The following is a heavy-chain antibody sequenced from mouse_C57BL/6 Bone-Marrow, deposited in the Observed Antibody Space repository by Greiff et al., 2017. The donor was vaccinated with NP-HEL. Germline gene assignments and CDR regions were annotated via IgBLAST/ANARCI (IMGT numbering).Heavy chain of an antibody. V-gene: IGHV2-6-1*01. D-gene: IGHD1-1*02. J-gene: IGHJ1*03. Sequence: QVQLKESGPGLVAPSQSLSITCTVSGFSLTSYGVHWVRQPPGKGLEWLVVIWSDGSTTYNSALKSRLSISKDNSKSQVFLKMNSLQTDDTAMYYCARHDDGSYPNWYFDVWGTGTTVTVSS. CDR3: ARHDDGSYPNWYFDV. CDR1: GFSLTSYG. CDR2: IWSDGST.